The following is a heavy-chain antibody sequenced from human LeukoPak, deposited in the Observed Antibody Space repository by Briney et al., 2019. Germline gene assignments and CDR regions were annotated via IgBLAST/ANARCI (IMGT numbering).Heavy chain of an antibody. CDR2: IYSSGST. V-gene: IGHV4-59*01. J-gene: IGHJ6*02. CDR3: ARDSYGSGAYYGMDV. D-gene: IGHD3-10*01. CDR1: GGSISSYY. Sequence: PSETLSLTCTVSGGSISSYYWSWIRQTPGKGLEWIGYIYSSGSTNYNPSLKSRVTISVDTSKNQFSLNLNSVTAADTAIYYCARDSYGSGAYYGMDVWGQGTTVTVS.